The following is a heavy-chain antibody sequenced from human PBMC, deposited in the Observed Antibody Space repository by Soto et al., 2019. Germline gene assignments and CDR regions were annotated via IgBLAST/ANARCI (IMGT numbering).Heavy chain of an antibody. J-gene: IGHJ6*03. V-gene: IGHV3-13*01. CDR3: ARGPTQGIVATDYMDV. D-gene: IGHD5-12*01. CDR1: GFTFSSYD. Sequence: GGSLRLSCAASGFTFSSYDMHWVRQATGKGLEWVSAIGTAGDTYYPGSVKGRFTISRENAKNSLYLQMNSLRAGDTAVYYCARGPTQGIVATDYMDVWGKGTTVTVSS. CDR2: IGTAGDT.